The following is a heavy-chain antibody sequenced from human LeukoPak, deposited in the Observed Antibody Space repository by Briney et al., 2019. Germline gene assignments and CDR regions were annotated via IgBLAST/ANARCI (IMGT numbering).Heavy chain of an antibody. CDR1: GVSISSSNSY. J-gene: IGHJ4*02. V-gene: IGHV4-39*01. CDR2: IYYTGNT. CDR3: ARQTGSGLFSLP. D-gene: IGHD3/OR15-3a*01. Sequence: PSETLSLTCTVSGVSISSSNSYWGWIRQPPGKGLEWIGSIYYTGNTYYNASLKSRVTISIDTSKNQISLRLTSVTATDTAMYYCARQTGSGLFSLPGGQGTLVTVSS.